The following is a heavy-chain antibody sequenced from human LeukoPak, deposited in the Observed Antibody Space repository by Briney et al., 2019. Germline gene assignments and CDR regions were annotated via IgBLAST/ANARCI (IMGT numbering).Heavy chain of an antibody. Sequence: SETLSLTCAVYGGSFSGYYRSWIRHPPGKGLEWIGEINHSGSTNNNPSLKSRVTISVDTSKNQFSLKLSSVPAADTAVYYCATRSAGPRRGAIRGSRGNPSWFDPWGQGTLVTVSS. D-gene: IGHD6-13*01. CDR2: INHSGST. V-gene: IGHV4-34*01. J-gene: IGHJ5*02. CDR3: ATRSAGPRRGAIRGSRGNPSWFDP. CDR1: GGSFSGYY.